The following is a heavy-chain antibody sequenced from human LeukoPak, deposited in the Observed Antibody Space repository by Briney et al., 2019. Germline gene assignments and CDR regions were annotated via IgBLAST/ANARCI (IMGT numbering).Heavy chain of an antibody. J-gene: IGHJ5*02. CDR1: GYTFTGYY. CDR2: INPNSGGT. CDR3: ARSLIGIDVWFDP. Sequence: ASVKVSCKASGYTFTGYYMHWVRQAPGQGLEWVGWINPNSGGTNYAQKFQGRVTMTRDTYISTAYMELSRLRSDDTAVYYCARSLIGIDVWFDPWGQGTLVTVSS. V-gene: IGHV1-2*02. D-gene: IGHD1-14*01.